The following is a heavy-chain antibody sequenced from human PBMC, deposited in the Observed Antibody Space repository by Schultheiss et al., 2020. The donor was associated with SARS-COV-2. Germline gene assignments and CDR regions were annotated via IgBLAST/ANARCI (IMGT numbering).Heavy chain of an antibody. J-gene: IGHJ6*02. Sequence: GSLRLSCAASGFTFSDYYMSWIRQAPGKGLEWIGEINHSGSTNYNPSLKSRVTISVDTSKNQFSLKLSSVTAADTAVYYCARDQWELLGIIDYYYYGMDVWGQGTTVTVSS. CDR2: INHSGST. V-gene: IGHV4-34*01. CDR3: ARDQWELLGIIDYYYYGMDV. CDR1: GFTFSDYY. D-gene: IGHD1-26*01.